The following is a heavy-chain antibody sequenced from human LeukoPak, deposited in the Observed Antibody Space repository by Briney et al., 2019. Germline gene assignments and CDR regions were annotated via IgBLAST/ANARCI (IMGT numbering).Heavy chain of an antibody. CDR2: IKQDGSEK. D-gene: IGHD3-16*01. J-gene: IGHJ4*02. V-gene: IGHV3-7*04. Sequence: GGSLRLSRAASGFTFSSYWMSWVCQAPGKGLEWVANIKQDGSEKYYVDSVKGRFTISRDNAKNSLYLQMNSLRAEDTAVFYCARGMSTGEYWGQGTLVTVSS. CDR3: ARGMSTGEY. CDR1: GFTFSSYW.